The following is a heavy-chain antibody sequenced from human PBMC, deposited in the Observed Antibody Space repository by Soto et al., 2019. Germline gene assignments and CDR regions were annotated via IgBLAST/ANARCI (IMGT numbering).Heavy chain of an antibody. CDR1: GGSISDISYC. J-gene: IGHJ5*02. Sequence: PSDTLSLTFTVSGGSISDISYCWGWIRQPPGKGLQLIGCMFYSGATYYNPSLKNRVTLSVDTSNNEFSLKLVSVTAPDTAVYYCARHKSGSDWLYXWGQGTLFTVSX. D-gene: IGHD2-15*01. V-gene: IGHV4-39*01. CDR3: ARHKSGSDWLYX. CDR2: MFYSGAT.